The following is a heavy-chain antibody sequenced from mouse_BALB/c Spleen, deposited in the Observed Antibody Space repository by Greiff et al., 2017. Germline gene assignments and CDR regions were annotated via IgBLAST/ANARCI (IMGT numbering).Heavy chain of an antibody. Sequence: DLVKPGASVKLSCKASGYTFTSYWINWIKQRPGQGLEWIGRIAPGSGSTYYNEMFKGKATLTVDTSSSTAYIQLSSLSSEDSAVYFCARSTVVARGYFDVWGAGTTVTVSS. CDR1: GYTFTSYW. CDR2: IAPGSGST. CDR3: ARSTVVARGYFDV. J-gene: IGHJ1*01. V-gene: IGHV1S41*01. D-gene: IGHD1-1*01.